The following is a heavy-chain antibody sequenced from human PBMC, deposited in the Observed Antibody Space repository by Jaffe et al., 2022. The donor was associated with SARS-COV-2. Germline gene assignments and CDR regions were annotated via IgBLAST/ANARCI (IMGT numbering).Heavy chain of an antibody. J-gene: IGHJ4*02. Sequence: EVQLVESGGGLVKPGGSLRLSCAASGFTFSSYSMNWVRQAPGKGLEWVSSISSSSSYIYYADSVKGRFTISRDNAKNSLYLQMNSLRAEDTAVYYCARAKPPLTVTLDYWGQGTLVTVSS. CDR1: GFTFSSYS. V-gene: IGHV3-21*01. CDR3: ARAKPPLTVTLDY. CDR2: ISSSSSYI. D-gene: IGHD4-17*01.